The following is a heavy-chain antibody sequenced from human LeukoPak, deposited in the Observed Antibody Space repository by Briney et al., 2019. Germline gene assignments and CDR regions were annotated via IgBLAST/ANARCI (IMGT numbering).Heavy chain of an antibody. CDR1: GGSVSSGSYY. V-gene: IGHV4-61*01. J-gene: IGHJ6*03. D-gene: IGHD1-1*01. CDR3: ARGGNGPAYYHFYYMDV. Sequence: SETLSLTCTVSGGSVSSGSYYWSWIRQPPGKGLEWIAYIHYSGSTNYNPSLKSRVTISVDTSKNQFSLKLSSVTAADTAVYYCARGGNGPAYYHFYYMDVWGKGTTVTVSS. CDR2: IHYSGST.